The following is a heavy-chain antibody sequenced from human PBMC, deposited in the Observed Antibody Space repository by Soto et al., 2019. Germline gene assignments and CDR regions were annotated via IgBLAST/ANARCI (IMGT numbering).Heavy chain of an antibody. D-gene: IGHD5-18*01. CDR3: ARERGALRKYSYGRYGMDV. Sequence: GGSLRLSCAASGFTFSSYAMHWVRQAPGKGLEWVAVISYDGSNKYYADSVKGRFTISRDNSKNTLYLQMNSLRAEDTAVYYCARERGALRKYSYGRYGMDVWGQGTTVTVSS. CDR2: ISYDGSNK. V-gene: IGHV3-30-3*01. CDR1: GFTFSSYA. J-gene: IGHJ6*02.